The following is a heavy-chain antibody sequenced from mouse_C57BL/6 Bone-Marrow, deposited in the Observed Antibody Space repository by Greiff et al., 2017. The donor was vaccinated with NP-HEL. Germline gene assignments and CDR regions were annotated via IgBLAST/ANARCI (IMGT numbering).Heavy chain of an antibody. CDR1: GFNIIDDY. CDR2: IDPENGDT. J-gene: IGHJ1*03. D-gene: IGHD2-4*01. V-gene: IGHV14-4*01. CDR3: TTDDYYWYFDV. Sequence: VQLQQSGAELVRPGASVKLSCTASGFNIIDDYMHWVKQRPEQGLEWIGWIDPENGDTEYASKFQGKATITADTSSNTAYLQLSSLTSEDTAVYYCTTDDYYWYFDVWGTGTTVTVSS.